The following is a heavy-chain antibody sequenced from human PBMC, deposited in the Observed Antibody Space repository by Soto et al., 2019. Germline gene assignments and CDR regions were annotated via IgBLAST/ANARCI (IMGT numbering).Heavy chain of an antibody. V-gene: IGHV1-69*08. CDR1: GGTFSTST. J-gene: IGHJ4*02. CDR2: TIPILNVA. D-gene: IGHD5-12*01. Sequence: QVQLVQSGAEVKKPGSSVKVSCKASGGTFSTSTFTWVRQAPGQGLEWMGRTIPILNVADYAQDFQGRVKITADKSTSTAYMELTSLTSKDTAVYYCARDLTIGSTYSGYDAIDSWGQGTLVTVSS. CDR3: ARDLTIGSTYSGYDAIDS.